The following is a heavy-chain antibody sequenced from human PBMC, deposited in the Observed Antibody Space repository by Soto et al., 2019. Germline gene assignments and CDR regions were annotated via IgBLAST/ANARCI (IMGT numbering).Heavy chain of an antibody. Sequence: ASVKVSCKVSGYTLTELSMHWVRQAPGKGLEWMGGFDPEDGETIYAQKFQGRVTMTEDTSTDTAYMELSSLRSEDTAVYYCATGTPTQWLPHFDYWGQGTLVTVSS. CDR2: FDPEDGET. D-gene: IGHD6-19*01. CDR1: GYTLTELS. CDR3: ATGTPTQWLPHFDY. J-gene: IGHJ4*02. V-gene: IGHV1-24*01.